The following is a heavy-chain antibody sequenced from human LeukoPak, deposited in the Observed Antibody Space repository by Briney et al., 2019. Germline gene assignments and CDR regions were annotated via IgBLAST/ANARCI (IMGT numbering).Heavy chain of an antibody. J-gene: IGHJ6*03. CDR2: IYYSGST. Sequence: SETLSLTCTVSGGSISSYYWSWIRQPPGKGLEWIGYIYYSGSTNYNPSLKSRVTISVDTSKNQFSLKLSSVTAADTAVYYCAKDGFWQDYDKNFYYYMDVWGKGTTVTVSS. D-gene: IGHD3-22*01. CDR3: AKDGFWQDYDKNFYYYMDV. CDR1: GGSISSYY. V-gene: IGHV4-59*01.